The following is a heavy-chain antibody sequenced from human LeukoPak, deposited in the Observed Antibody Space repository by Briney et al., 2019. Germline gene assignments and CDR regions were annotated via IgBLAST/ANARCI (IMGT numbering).Heavy chain of an antibody. CDR3: GKARGSYGINDAFDI. CDR2: ISSNGGST. Sequence: GGSLRLSCSASGFTFSSYAMHWVRQAPGKGLEYVSAISSNGGSTYYADSVKGRFTISRDNSKNTLYLQMSSLRAEDTAVYYCGKARGSYGINDAFDIWGQGTMVTVSS. CDR1: GFTFSSYA. J-gene: IGHJ3*02. V-gene: IGHV3-64D*09. D-gene: IGHD5-18*01.